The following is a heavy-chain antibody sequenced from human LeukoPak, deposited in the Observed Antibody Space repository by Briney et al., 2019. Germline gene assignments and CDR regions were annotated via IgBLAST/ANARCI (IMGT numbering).Heavy chain of an antibody. CDR3: ARSSGWHLLLLDY. CDR1: GRSISSSSYY. CDR2: TYYSGST. J-gene: IGHJ4*02. D-gene: IGHD6-25*01. V-gene: IGHV4-39*01. Sequence: SETLSLTCTVSGRSISSSSYYWGWIRQPPGKGLEWIGSTYYSGSTYYNPSLKSRVTISVDTSKNQFSLKLNSVTAADTAVYYCARSSGWHLLLLDYWGQGTLVTVSS.